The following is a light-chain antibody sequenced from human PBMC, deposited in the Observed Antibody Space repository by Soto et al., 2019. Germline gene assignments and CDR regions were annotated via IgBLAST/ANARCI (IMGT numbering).Light chain of an antibody. J-gene: IGKJ1*01. V-gene: IGKV3-20*01. CDR2: GAS. Sequence: EIVLTQSPGSLYSSLGERATLSCRASQSVDSAFFAWYQQKPGQPPRLLMYGASRRATGIPDRFSGSGSGTDFTLTISRLEPEDFAVYYCQQYASSLTFGQGTKVEI. CDR3: QQYASSLT. CDR1: QSVDSAF.